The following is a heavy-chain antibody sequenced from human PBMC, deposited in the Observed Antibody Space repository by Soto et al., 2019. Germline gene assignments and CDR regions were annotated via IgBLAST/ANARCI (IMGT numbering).Heavy chain of an antibody. J-gene: IGHJ6*02. CDR2: ISGSGGST. CDR1: GFTFSSYA. CDR3: AKASTVTYDYYYYGMDV. V-gene: IGHV3-23*01. Sequence: GGSLRLSCAASGFTFSSYAMSWVRQAPGKGLEWVSAISGSGGSTYYADSVKGRFTISRDNSKNTLYLQMNSLRAEDTAVYYCAKASTVTYDYYYYGMDVWGQGTTVTVSS. D-gene: IGHD4-17*01.